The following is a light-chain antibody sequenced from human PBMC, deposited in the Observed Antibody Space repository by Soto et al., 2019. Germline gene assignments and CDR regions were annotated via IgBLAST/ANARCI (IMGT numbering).Light chain of an antibody. Sequence: DIQMTQSPSSLSASVGDRVTITCRPSQSITNYLNWYQQRPGKAPKLLIYAASSLQSGVPSRFSGSGSGTDFTLTISSLQPEDFAIYYCQQTYSTPWTFGQGTEVEIK. V-gene: IGKV1-39*01. CDR1: QSITNY. J-gene: IGKJ1*01. CDR2: AAS. CDR3: QQTYSTPWT.